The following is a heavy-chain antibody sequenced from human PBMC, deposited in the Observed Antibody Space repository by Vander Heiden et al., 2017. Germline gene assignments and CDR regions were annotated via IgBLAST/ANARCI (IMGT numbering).Heavy chain of an antibody. CDR2: LHYSGST. J-gene: IGHJ4*02. Sequence: QLQLQESGPGLVKPSETLSLTCTVSGGSISSSNYFWGWIRQPPGKGLEWIGSLHYSGSTYYNPSLKSRVTISVDTSKNKFSLKMSSVTATDTAVYYGAIALGKSGYYPLDYWGQGTLVSVSS. CDR3: AIALGKSGYYPLDY. D-gene: IGHD3-22*01. V-gene: IGHV4-39*01. CDR1: GGSISSSNYF.